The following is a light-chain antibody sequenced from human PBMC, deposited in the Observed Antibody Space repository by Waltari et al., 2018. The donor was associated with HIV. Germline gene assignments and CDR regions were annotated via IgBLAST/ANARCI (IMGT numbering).Light chain of an antibody. CDR1: TSDIGDYNY. CDR2: GVT. J-gene: IGLJ1*01. V-gene: IGLV2-14*01. Sequence: QSALTQPASVSGSPGQSLTISCTGITSDIGDYNYVSWYQQHSDKAPKLIIYGVTQRASGVSSRFAGSKSGNTASLTICGLQAEDEADYYCSSYTGITTLLYVFGSGTKVTVL. CDR3: SSYTGITTLLYV.